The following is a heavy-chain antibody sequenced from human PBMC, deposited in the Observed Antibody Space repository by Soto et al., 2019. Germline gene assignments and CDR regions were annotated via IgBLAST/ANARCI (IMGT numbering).Heavy chain of an antibody. CDR3: ARFSGSYYYAMDV. CDR2: INHSGVT. J-gene: IGHJ6*02. Sequence: SETLSLTCAVYGASFSGYYWSWIRQPPGKGLEWIGEINHSGVTNYKPSLKRRVTISVDTSKNQFSLQLKSVTAADTALYYCARFSGSYYYAMDVWGQG. D-gene: IGHD6-19*01. CDR1: GASFSGYY. V-gene: IGHV4-34*01.